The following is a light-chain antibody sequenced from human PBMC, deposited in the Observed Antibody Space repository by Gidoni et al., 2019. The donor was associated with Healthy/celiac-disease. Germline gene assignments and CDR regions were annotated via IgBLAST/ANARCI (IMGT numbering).Light chain of an antibody. CDR3: QYYDSSNLWV. V-gene: IGLV6-57*02. CDR2: ENN. CDR1: SGRIASHY. J-gene: IGLJ3*02. Sequence: NFMLTQPHSVSESPGKTVTISCTGSSGRIASHYVQWYQQRPGSAPTTLIYENNQRPSGVPDRFAGSIDSSSNSPSLTISELKAEDEAYYYCQYYDSSNLWVFGGGTKLTVL.